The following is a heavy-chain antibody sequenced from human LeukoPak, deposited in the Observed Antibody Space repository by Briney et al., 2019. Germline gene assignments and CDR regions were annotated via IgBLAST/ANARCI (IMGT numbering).Heavy chain of an antibody. J-gene: IGHJ4*02. Sequence: PGGSLRLSCAVSGITLSNYGMSWVRQAPGKGLEWVAGISDSGGSTKYADSVKGRFTISRDNSKNTLYLQMNSLRAEDTAVYYCAKDPTMIVVVIPDYWGQGTLVTVSS. CDR2: ISDSGGST. D-gene: IGHD3-22*01. V-gene: IGHV3-23*01. CDR1: GITLSNYG. CDR3: AKDPTMIVVVIPDY.